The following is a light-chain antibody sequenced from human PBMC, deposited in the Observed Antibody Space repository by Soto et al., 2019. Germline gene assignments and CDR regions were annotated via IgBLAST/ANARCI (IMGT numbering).Light chain of an antibody. Sequence: QSVLTQPPSVSGAPGQRVTISCTGSSSNIGAVFDVHWYQQVPGTAPKLLIYENTNRPSGVPDRFSGSKSGTSASLAITVLQAEDEADYYCQSYDSGLSGWLFGGGPKLTVL. CDR2: ENT. CDR3: QSYDSGLSGWL. CDR1: SSNIGAVFD. J-gene: IGLJ2*01. V-gene: IGLV1-40*01.